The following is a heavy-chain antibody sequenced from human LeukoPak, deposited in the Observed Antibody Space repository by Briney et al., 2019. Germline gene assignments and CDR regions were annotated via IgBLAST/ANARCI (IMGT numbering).Heavy chain of an antibody. Sequence: NISCTVSGSTFTDYYMHWVQQAPGTGLEWMGLVDPEDGETMCAEKFQGRVTITVDTSTDTAYMELSSLRSEDTAVYYCVRTISGDFDYWGKGTLVTVSS. J-gene: IGHJ4*02. CDR1: GSTFTDYY. V-gene: IGHV1-69-2*01. CDR2: VDPEDGET. CDR3: VRTISGDFDY. D-gene: IGHD1-26*01.